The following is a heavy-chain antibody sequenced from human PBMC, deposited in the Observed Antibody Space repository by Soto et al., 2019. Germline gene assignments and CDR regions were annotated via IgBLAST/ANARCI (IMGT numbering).Heavy chain of an antibody. J-gene: IGHJ6*02. D-gene: IGHD3-3*01. CDR3: AIDPYYDFWSGVPEYYYYGMDV. CDR2: IIPIFGTA. CDR1: GGTFSSYA. V-gene: IGHV1-69*13. Sequence: ASVKVSCKASGGTFSSYAISWVRQAPGQGLEWMGGIIPIFGTANYAQKFQGRVTITADESTSTAYMELSSLRSEDTAVYYCAIDPYYDFWSGVPEYYYYGMDVWGQGTTVTVSS.